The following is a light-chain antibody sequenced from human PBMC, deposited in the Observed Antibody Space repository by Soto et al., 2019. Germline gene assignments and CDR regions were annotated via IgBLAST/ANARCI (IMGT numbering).Light chain of an antibody. V-gene: IGKV3-15*01. J-gene: IGKJ1*01. CDR1: QSVSSN. CDR3: QHRT. Sequence: ERVMTQAPAALSVSPGERATLSCRASQSVSSNLAWYQQKPGQAPRLLIYGASTRATGIPARFSGSGSGTEFTLTISSLQSEDFAVDYCQHRTFGQGTKVDIK. CDR2: GAS.